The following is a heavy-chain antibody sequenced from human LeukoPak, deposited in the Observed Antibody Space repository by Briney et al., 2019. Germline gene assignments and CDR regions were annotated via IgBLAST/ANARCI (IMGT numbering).Heavy chain of an antibody. D-gene: IGHD3-22*01. CDR1: GFTFSSYG. Sequence: PGGSRRLSCAASGFTFSSYGLNWVRQAPGKGLEWVSTISSGGHIYYEDSVKGRFTISRGNAKNSLYLQMNSLRAEDTAVYYCARDQDGGKYYYESSGYSHWGQGILVTVSS. CDR3: ARDQDGGKYYYESSGYSH. CDR2: ISSGGHI. J-gene: IGHJ4*02. V-gene: IGHV3-21*01.